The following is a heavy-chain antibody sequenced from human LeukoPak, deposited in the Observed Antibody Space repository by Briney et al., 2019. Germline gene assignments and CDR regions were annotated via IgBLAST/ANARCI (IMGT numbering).Heavy chain of an antibody. D-gene: IGHD3-9*01. CDR3: ARLHYYDILTGYYFDY. CDR1: GYSFTSCW. J-gene: IGHJ4*02. CDR2: IYPGDSDT. V-gene: IGHV5-51*01. Sequence: GESLKISCKGSGYSFTSCWIGWVRQMPGKGLEWMGIIYPGDSDTRYSPSFQGQVTISADKSISTAYLQWSSLKASDTAMYYCARLHYYDILTGYYFDYWGQGTLVTVSS.